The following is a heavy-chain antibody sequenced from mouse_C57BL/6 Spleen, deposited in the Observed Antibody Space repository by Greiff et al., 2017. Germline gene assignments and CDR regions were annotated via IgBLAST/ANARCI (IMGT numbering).Heavy chain of an antibody. Sequence: VQLQQPGAELVKPGASVKLSCKASGYTFTSYWMQWVKQRPGQGLEWIGEIDPSDSYTNYNQKFKGKATLTVDPSSSTAYMQLSSLTSEDSAVYYCARMGYDWDWFAYWGQGTLVTVSA. CDR1: GYTFTSYW. V-gene: IGHV1-50*01. D-gene: IGHD4-1*01. J-gene: IGHJ3*01. CDR2: IDPSDSYT. CDR3: ARMGYDWDWFAY.